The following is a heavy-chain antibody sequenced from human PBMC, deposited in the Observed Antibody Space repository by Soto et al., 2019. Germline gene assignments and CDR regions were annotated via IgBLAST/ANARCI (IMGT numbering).Heavy chain of an antibody. J-gene: IGHJ6*02. CDR3: ARVGLGTSYYYGMDV. V-gene: IGHV1-18*01. CDR1: GYTFSSHG. D-gene: IGHD1-26*01. Sequence: QVQLVQSGAEVKKPGASVKVSCKASGYTFSSHGLSWVRQAPGQGLEWMGWISGYNGNTNYAQRLQGRVTMTTDTSTTTGYMELRSLRSDDTAMYYCARVGLGTSYYYGMDVWGQGTTVTVSS. CDR2: ISGYNGNT.